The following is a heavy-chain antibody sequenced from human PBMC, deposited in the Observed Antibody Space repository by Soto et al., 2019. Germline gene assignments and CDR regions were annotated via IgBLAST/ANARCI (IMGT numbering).Heavy chain of an antibody. J-gene: IGHJ5*02. D-gene: IGHD3-3*01. V-gene: IGHV4-34*01. CDR3: ARGGMDTIFGVVIMYNWFDP. CDR1: GGSFSGYY. CDR2: INHSGST. Sequence: QVQLQQWGAGLLKPSETLSLTCAVYGGSFSGYYWSWVRQPPGKGLEWIGEINHSGSTNYNPSLKSRVTISVDTSKNQFSLKLSSVTAADTAVYYCARGGMDTIFGVVIMYNWFDPWGQGTLVTVSS.